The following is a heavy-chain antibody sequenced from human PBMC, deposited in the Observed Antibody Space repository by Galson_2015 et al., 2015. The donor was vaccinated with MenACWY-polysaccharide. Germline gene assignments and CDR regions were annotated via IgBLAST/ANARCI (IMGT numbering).Heavy chain of an antibody. CDR1: GFTFSSYG. CDR3: ARALVGATSWFDP. CDR2: ISSSSSYI. D-gene: IGHD1-26*01. Sequence: SLRLSCAASGFTFSSYGMHWVRQAPGKGLEWVSSISSSSSYIYYADSVKGRFTISRDNAKNSLYLQMNSLRAEDTAVYYCARALVGATSWFDPWGQGTLVTVSS. J-gene: IGHJ5*02. V-gene: IGHV3-21*01.